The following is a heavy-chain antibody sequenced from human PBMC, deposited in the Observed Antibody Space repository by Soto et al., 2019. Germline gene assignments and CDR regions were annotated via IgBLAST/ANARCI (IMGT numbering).Heavy chain of an antibody. CDR1: GYTFTSYY. CDR2: MNPNSGNT. Sequence: ASVKVSCKASGYTFTSYYINWVRQATGQGLEWMGWMNPNSGNTGYAQKFQGRVTMTRNTSISTAYMELSSLRSEDTAVYYCARGLGGTRKNYYFDYWGQGTLVTVSS. D-gene: IGHD3-16*01. CDR3: ARGLGGTRKNYYFDY. J-gene: IGHJ4*02. V-gene: IGHV1-8*01.